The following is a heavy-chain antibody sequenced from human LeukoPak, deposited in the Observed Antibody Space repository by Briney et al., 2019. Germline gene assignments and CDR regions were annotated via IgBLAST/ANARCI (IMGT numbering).Heavy chain of an antibody. CDR2: ISGSGGST. V-gene: IGHV3-23*01. J-gene: IGHJ4*02. D-gene: IGHD5-12*01. CDR1: GFTFSTYA. CDR3: AREMGLNIVATFGY. Sequence: GGSLRLSCAASGFTFSTYAMYWVRQAPGKGLEWVSIISGSGGSTYYADSVKGRFTISRDNSKNTLYLQMNSLRAEDTAVYYCAREMGLNIVATFGYWGQGTLVTVSS.